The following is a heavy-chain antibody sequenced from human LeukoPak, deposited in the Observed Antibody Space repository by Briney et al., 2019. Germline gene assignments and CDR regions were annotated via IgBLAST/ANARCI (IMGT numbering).Heavy chain of an antibody. J-gene: IGHJ3*02. CDR3: ARHVVVGDAFDI. Sequence: KPSETLSLTCTVSGASISSYYWSWIRQPPGKELEWIGYIYYSGSTNYNPSLDSRLTISVDTSKNHFSLKLSSVTAADTAIYFCARHVVVGDAFDIWGQGTVVTVSS. CDR2: IYYSGST. V-gene: IGHV4-59*08. CDR1: GASISSYY. D-gene: IGHD1-26*01.